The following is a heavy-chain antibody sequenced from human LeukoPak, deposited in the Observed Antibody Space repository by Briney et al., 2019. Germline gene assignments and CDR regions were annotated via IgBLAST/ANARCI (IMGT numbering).Heavy chain of an antibody. V-gene: IGHV1-2*02. Sequence: ASVKVSCKASGYTFTDYYMHWVRQAPGQGLEWMGWINPNSGGTNYAQKFQGRVTMTRYPSIRTAYMELSRLRSDDTAVYYCAIEFATVVVSAVISAFDIWGQGTMVTVSS. CDR2: INPNSGGT. CDR1: GYTFTDYY. J-gene: IGHJ3*02. CDR3: AIEFATVVVSAVISAFDI. D-gene: IGHD2-2*02.